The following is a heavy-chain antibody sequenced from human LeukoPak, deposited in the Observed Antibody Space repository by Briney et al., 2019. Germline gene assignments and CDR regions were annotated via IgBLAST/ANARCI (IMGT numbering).Heavy chain of an antibody. V-gene: IGHV5-51*01. CDR2: IYPGDSDT. CDR3: ASLVNPRSFPMDV. J-gene: IGHJ6*02. D-gene: IGHD6-6*01. Sequence: GESLKISCKGSGYSFTSYWIGWVRQMPGKGLEWMGIIYPGDSDTRYSPSFQGQVTISVDKSISTAYLQWSSLKASDTAMYYCASLVNPRSFPMDVWGQGTTVTVSS. CDR1: GYSFTSYW.